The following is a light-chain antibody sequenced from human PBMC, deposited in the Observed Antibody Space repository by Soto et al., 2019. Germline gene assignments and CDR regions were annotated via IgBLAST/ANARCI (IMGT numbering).Light chain of an antibody. J-gene: IGKJ1*01. V-gene: IGKV3-20*01. CDR1: QSVSSSS. CDR2: DAS. CDR3: QQYGGSPRT. Sequence: EIVLTQSPGTLSLSLGERATLSCRASQSVSSSSLAWYQQKRGQAPRLLIHDASSRATGIPDRFSGSGSGTDFTLTISRLEPEDFAVYYCQQYGGSPRTFGQGTKGDIK.